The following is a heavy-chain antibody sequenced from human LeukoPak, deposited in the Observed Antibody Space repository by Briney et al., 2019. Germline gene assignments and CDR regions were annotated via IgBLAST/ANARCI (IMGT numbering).Heavy chain of an antibody. CDR3: ARGRGYSYGSDY. Sequence: VSYISSSGSTIYYADSVKGRFTISRDNAKKSLYLQMNSLRAEDTAVYYCARGRGYSYGSDYWGQGTLVTVSS. V-gene: IGHV3-11*01. CDR2: ISSSGSTI. J-gene: IGHJ4*02. D-gene: IGHD5-18*01.